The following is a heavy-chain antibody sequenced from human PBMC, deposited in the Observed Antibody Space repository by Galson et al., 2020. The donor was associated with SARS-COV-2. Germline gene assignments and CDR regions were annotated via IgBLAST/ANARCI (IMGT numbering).Heavy chain of an antibody. J-gene: IGHJ4*02. V-gene: IGHV3-30*03. D-gene: IGHD3-22*01. CDR1: GFIFSTYG. Sequence: GGSLRLSCAASGFIFSTYGMHWVRQAPGKGLEWVTFISYGGSSKYHADSVKGRFTISRDNSKNTLFLQMNSLRAEDTAVYFCATFAPYYYDTTAYSYWGQGTLVTVSS. CDR3: ATFAPYYYDTTAYSY. CDR2: ISYGGSSK.